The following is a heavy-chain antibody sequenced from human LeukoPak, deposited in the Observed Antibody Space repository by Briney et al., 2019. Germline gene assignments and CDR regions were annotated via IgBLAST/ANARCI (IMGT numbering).Heavy chain of an antibody. J-gene: IGHJ5*02. CDR2: ISYDGSNK. Sequence: GGSLRLSCAASGFTFSSYGMHWVRQAPGKGLEWVAVISYDGSNKYYADSVKGRFTISRDNSKNTLYLQMNSLRAEGTAVYYCAKDHSWFDPWGQGTLVTVSS. CDR1: GFTFSSYG. CDR3: AKDHSWFDP. V-gene: IGHV3-30*18.